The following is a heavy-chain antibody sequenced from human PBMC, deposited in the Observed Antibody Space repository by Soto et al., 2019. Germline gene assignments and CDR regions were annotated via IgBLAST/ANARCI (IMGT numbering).Heavy chain of an antibody. CDR2: IYYSGST. CDR3: ARQGSSSWYGGFAY. J-gene: IGHJ4*02. Sequence: QLQLQESGPGLVKPSETLSLTCTVSGGAISSSSYYWGWIRQPPGKGLEWIGSIYYSGSTYYNPSLKSRVTISVDTSKNKFSLKLSSVTAADTAVYYCARQGSSSWYGGFAYWGQGTLVTVSS. CDR1: GGAISSSSYY. V-gene: IGHV4-39*01. D-gene: IGHD6-13*01.